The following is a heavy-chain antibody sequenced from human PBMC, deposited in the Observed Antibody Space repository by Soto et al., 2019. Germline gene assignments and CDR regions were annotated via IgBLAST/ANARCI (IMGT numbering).Heavy chain of an antibody. CDR1: GGTFSSYA. V-gene: IGHV1-69*13. CDR3: ASVVPAAMGRDYYYYYGMDG. CDR2: IIPIFGTA. J-gene: IGHJ6*02. D-gene: IGHD2-2*01. Sequence: SVKVSCKASGGTFSSYAISWVRQAPGQGLEWMGGIIPIFGTANYAQKFQGRVTITADESTSTAYMELSSLRSEDTAVYYCASVVPAAMGRDYYYYYGMDGWG.